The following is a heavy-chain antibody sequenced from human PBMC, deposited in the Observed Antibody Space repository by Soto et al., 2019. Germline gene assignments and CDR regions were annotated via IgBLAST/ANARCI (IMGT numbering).Heavy chain of an antibody. V-gene: IGHV3-23*01. CDR2: VSGSGGST. CDR1: GFTFSSYA. Sequence: PGGSLRLSCAASGFTFSSYAMSWVRQAPGKGLDWVSSVSGSGGSTYYADSVKGRFTISRDNSKHTLYLQMNSLRAEDTAVYYCAKRIAVAATEYYYGMDVWGQGTTVTVSS. J-gene: IGHJ6*02. D-gene: IGHD6-19*01. CDR3: AKRIAVAATEYYYGMDV.